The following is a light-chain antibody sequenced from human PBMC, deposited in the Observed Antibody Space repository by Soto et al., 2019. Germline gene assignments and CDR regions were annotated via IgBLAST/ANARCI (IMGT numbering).Light chain of an antibody. CDR2: DVS. CDR3: SSYISSSTYV. Sequence: QSVLTQPASVSGSPGQSITISCTGTSSDIGRYNYVSWYQQYPGKAPKFMIYDVSNRPSGASNRFPGSKSGNTASLTISGLQAEDEADYYCSSYISSSTYVFGTGTKVTVL. CDR1: SSDIGRYNY. J-gene: IGLJ1*01. V-gene: IGLV2-14*01.